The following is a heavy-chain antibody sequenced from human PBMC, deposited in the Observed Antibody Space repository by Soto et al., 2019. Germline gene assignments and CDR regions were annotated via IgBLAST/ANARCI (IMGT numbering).Heavy chain of an antibody. CDR1: GGSISSSSYY. J-gene: IGHJ4*02. Sequence: QLQLQESGPGLVKASETLSLTCTVSGGSISSSSYYWGWIRQPPGKGLEWIGSIYYSGSTYYNPSLKSRVTISVDTSKNQFSLKLSSVTAADTAVYYCARQTGGIAARARFDYWGQGTLVTVSS. D-gene: IGHD6-6*01. CDR2: IYYSGST. CDR3: ARQTGGIAARARFDY. V-gene: IGHV4-39*01.